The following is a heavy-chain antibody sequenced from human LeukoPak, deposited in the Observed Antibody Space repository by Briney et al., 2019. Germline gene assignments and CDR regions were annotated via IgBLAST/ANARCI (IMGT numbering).Heavy chain of an antibody. V-gene: IGHV3-7*01. Sequence: GGSLRLSCAASGFTFNSYWMIWVRQAPGKGLEWVANINPDGSGKYYVDSVKGRFTISRDNAKKSLYLQMNSLRAEDTAVYYCARLRGYSYAGDYWGQGSLVTVSS. J-gene: IGHJ4*02. D-gene: IGHD5-18*01. CDR2: INPDGSGK. CDR1: GFTFNSYW. CDR3: ARLRGYSYAGDY.